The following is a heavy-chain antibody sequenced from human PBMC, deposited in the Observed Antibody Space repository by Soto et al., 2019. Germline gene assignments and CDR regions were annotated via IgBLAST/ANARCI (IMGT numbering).Heavy chain of an antibody. CDR1: GFTFSSYS. CDR3: ARDIDG. V-gene: IGHV3-48*01. Sequence: EVQVVESGGGLVQPGGSLRLSCAASGFTFSSYSMNWVRQAPGKGLEWVSYISSSSSTKFYADSEKGRFTISRDNARNSLYLQMNSLRAEDTAVYYCARDIDGGGQGTLVTVSS. CDR2: ISSSSSTK. D-gene: IGHD2-15*01. J-gene: IGHJ4*02.